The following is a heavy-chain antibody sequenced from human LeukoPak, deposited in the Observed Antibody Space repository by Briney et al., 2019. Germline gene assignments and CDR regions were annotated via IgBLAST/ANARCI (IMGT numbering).Heavy chain of an antibody. CDR1: GGSVSSSSYY. Sequence: SETLSLTCAVSGGSVSSSSYYWGWIRQPPGKGLEWIGGIYYRGSTYYNPSLKSRVTVSVDTSKNQFSLRLSSVTAADTAVYFCARYVVTRGYSFDYWGQGTLVTVSS. J-gene: IGHJ4*02. CDR2: IYYRGST. CDR3: ARYVVTRGYSFDY. V-gene: IGHV4-39*01. D-gene: IGHD4-23*01.